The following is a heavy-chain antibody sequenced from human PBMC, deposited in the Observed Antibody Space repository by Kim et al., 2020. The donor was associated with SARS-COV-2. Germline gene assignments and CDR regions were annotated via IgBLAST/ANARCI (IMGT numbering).Heavy chain of an antibody. V-gene: IGHV4-59*13. CDR1: GGSISSYY. Sequence: SETLSLTCTVSGGSISSYYWSWIRQPPGKGLEWIGYIYYSGSTNYNPSLKSRVTISVDTSKNQFSLKLSSVTAADTAVYYCATGLTTVTTPYYFDYWGQGTLVTVSS. CDR2: IYYSGST. D-gene: IGHD4-17*01. CDR3: ATGLTTVTTPYYFDY. J-gene: IGHJ4*02.